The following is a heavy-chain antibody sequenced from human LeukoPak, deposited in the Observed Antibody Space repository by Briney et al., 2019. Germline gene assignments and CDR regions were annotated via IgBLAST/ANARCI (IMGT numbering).Heavy chain of an antibody. J-gene: IGHJ4*02. CDR3: ARDCRTASCPIDY. Sequence: GGSLRLSCAASGFTFSSYWMHWVRQASGKGLMWVSRINSDGSSTSYADSVKGRFTISRDNAKNTLYLQMNSLRAEDTAVYYCARDCRTASCPIDYWGQGTLVTVSS. CDR2: INSDGSST. CDR1: GFTFSSYW. D-gene: IGHD2-2*01. V-gene: IGHV3-74*01.